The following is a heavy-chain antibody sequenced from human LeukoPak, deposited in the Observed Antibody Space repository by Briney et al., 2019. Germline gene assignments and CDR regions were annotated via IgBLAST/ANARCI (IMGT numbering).Heavy chain of an antibody. D-gene: IGHD6-13*01. CDR3: ARLESVLVAAAGKDDFDI. J-gene: IGHJ3*02. Sequence: GGSLRLSCAASGFTFSSYWMSWVRQAPGKGLDWVANINQDGSEKYYVDSVKGRFTIYRDNAKNSRYLQMNSLRAEDTAVYYCARLESVLVAAAGKDDFDIWGQGTMVTVSS. CDR1: GFTFSSYW. CDR2: INQDGSEK. V-gene: IGHV3-7*01.